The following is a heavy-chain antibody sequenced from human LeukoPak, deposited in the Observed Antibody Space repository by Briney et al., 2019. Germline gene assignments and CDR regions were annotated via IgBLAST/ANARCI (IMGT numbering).Heavy chain of an antibody. D-gene: IGHD6-19*01. CDR1: GGSTSTYY. Sequence: SETLSLTCTVSGGSTSTYYWSWIRQPPGKGLEWIGYIYYSGSTYYNPSLKSRVTISVDTSKNQLSLKLSSVTAADTAVYYCARGAVLFDYWGQGTLVTVSS. CDR3: ARGAVLFDY. CDR2: IYYSGST. V-gene: IGHV4-59*12. J-gene: IGHJ4*02.